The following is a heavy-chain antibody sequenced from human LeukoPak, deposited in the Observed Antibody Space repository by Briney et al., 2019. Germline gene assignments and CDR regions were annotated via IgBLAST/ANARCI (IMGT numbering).Heavy chain of an antibody. CDR3: ARDLYSRVLVPAATDY. CDR2: ISAYNGNT. V-gene: IGHV1-18*01. J-gene: IGHJ4*02. Sequence: ASVKVSCKASGYTFTSYGISWVRQAPGQGLEWMGWISAYNGNTNYAQKPQGRVTMTTDTSTSTAYMELRSLRSDDTAVYYCARDLYSRVLVPAATDYWGQGTLVTVSS. CDR1: GYTFTSYG. D-gene: IGHD2-2*01.